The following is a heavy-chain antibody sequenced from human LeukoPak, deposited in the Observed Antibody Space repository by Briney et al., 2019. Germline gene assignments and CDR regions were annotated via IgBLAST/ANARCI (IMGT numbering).Heavy chain of an antibody. Sequence: GGSLRLSCAASGFTFSSYWMHWVRQAPGKGLLWVSRINSDGSSTSYADSVKGRFTISRDDSRNTLCLQMNTLRAEDTAVYYCAKYIAEATALFDSWGQGTLVFVSS. CDR2: INSDGSST. CDR1: GFTFSSYW. CDR3: AKYIAEATALFDS. D-gene: IGHD6-19*01. J-gene: IGHJ4*02. V-gene: IGHV3-74*01.